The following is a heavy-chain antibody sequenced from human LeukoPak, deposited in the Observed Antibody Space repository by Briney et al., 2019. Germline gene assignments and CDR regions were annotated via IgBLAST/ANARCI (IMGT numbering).Heavy chain of an antibody. J-gene: IGHJ4*02. CDR2: IKDDGSEK. Sequence: GGSLRLSCAASGFTFSDCWMSWVRQTPGKGLEWVANIKDDGSEKYYVDSVKGRFTISRDNAKNSLYLQMNSLRAEDTAVYYCATESAPRYDYWGQGTLVTVSS. D-gene: IGHD1-1*01. CDR1: GFTFSDCW. CDR3: ATESAPRYDY. V-gene: IGHV3-7*01.